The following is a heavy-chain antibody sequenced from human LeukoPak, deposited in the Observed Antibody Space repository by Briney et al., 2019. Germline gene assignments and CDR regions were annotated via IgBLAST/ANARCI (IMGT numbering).Heavy chain of an antibody. CDR1: GVSISSSNSY. J-gene: IGHJ5*02. D-gene: IGHD1-26*01. V-gene: IGHV4-61*02. CDR2: IHAGGST. Sequence: SETLSLTCTVSGVSISSSNSYWSWIRQPAGKGLEWIGRIHAGGSTNYNPSLKSRVTISADTSKNQFSLKLSSVTAADTAVYYCAREFRKGWDWFDPWGQGTLVTVSS. CDR3: AREFRKGWDWFDP.